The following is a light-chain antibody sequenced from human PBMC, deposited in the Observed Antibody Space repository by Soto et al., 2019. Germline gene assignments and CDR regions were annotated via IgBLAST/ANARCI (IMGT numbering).Light chain of an antibody. J-gene: IGLJ3*02. Sequence: QSALTQPRSVSGSPGQSVTISCTGTSSDVGAYNYVSWYQQHPGKVPKLMIYDVSRRPSGVPDRFSGSKSGNTASLTISGLQADGEADYYCCSYAGSYTLVFGGGTKLTVL. V-gene: IGLV2-11*01. CDR3: CSYAGSYTLV. CDR2: DVS. CDR1: SSDVGAYNY.